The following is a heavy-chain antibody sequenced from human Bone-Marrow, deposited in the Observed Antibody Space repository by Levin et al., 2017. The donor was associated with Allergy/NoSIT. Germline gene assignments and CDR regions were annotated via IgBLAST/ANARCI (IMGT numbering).Heavy chain of an antibody. J-gene: IGHJ6*02. D-gene: IGHD3-10*02. Sequence: GASVKVSCKASGYTFTSYGISWVRQAPGQGLEWMGWISAYNGNTNYAQKLQGRVTMTTDTSTSTAYMELRSLRSDDTAVYYCARQSIYYVPSPDDYYGMDVWGQGTTVTVSS. V-gene: IGHV1-18*01. CDR1: GYTFTSYG. CDR2: ISAYNGNT. CDR3: ARQSIYYVPSPDDYYGMDV.